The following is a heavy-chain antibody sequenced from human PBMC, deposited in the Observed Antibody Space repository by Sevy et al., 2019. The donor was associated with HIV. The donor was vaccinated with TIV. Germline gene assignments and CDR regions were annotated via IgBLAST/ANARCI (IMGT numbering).Heavy chain of an antibody. Sequence: GGSLRLSCAASGFTFSSYAMSWVRQAPGKGLEWVSVISGSGGSTYYANSVKGRFTISRDNSKNTLYLQMNRLRAEDTAVYYCAKIQVGATTGDAFDIWGQGTMVTVSS. J-gene: IGHJ3*02. V-gene: IGHV3-23*01. D-gene: IGHD1-26*01. CDR1: GFTFSSYA. CDR3: AKIQVGATTGDAFDI. CDR2: ISGSGGST.